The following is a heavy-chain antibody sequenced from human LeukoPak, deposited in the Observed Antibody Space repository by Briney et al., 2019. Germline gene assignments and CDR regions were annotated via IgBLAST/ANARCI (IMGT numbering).Heavy chain of an antibody. V-gene: IGHV3-30*04. CDR3: ARDRGLYPHEY. Sequence: GGSLRLSCAASGFTFSAYVLHWVRQAPGKGLEWVASISHDGKTIFYADSVKGRFSISRDNSQNTLFLQMNSLRHEDTALYHCARDRGLYPHEYWGQGTLVTVSS. CDR1: GFTFSAYV. J-gene: IGHJ4*02. CDR2: ISHDGKTI. D-gene: IGHD4/OR15-4a*01.